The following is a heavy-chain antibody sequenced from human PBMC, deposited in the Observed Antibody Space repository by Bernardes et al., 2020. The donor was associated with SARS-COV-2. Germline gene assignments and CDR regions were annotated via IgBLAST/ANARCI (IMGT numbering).Heavy chain of an antibody. V-gene: IGHV4-39*01. Sequence: EPLSRTCTVSSGSTINSNYNWGWIRQPPGKGLEWIGSIYSSGTTYKNPSLQSRVTISVDTSKNQFSLRLTYVTAAETAVNYCVGSSCDRGCYIGGLRSWDYEMDVWGQGTAVTVSS. D-gene: IGHD6-19*01. CDR2: IYSSGTT. J-gene: IGHJ6*02. CDR1: SGSTINSNYN. CDR3: VGSSCDRGCYIGGLRSWDYEMDV.